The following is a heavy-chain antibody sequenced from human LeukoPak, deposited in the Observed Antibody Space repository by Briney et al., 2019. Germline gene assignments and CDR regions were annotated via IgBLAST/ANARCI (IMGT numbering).Heavy chain of an antibody. CDR2: IIPILGIA. V-gene: IGHV1-69*04. CDR3: ARDLFGDTAMVTFDY. J-gene: IGHJ4*02. D-gene: IGHD5-18*01. Sequence: GSSATVSCKASGGTFSSYAISWVRQAPGQGLEWMGRIIPILGIANYAQKFQGRVTITADKSTSTAYMELSSLRSEDTAVYYCARDLFGDTAMVTFDYWGQGTLVTVSS. CDR1: GGTFSSYA.